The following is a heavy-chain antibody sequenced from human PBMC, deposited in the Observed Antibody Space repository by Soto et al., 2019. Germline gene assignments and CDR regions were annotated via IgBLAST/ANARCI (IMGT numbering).Heavy chain of an antibody. Sequence: ASVKVSCKASGYTFTSYYMHWVRQAPGQGLEWVGIINPSGGSTSYAQKFQGRVTMTRDTSTSTVYMELSSLRSEDTAVYYCAREPKSNWFDPWGQGTLVTVSS. CDR3: AREPKSNWFDP. CDR1: GYTFTSYY. V-gene: IGHV1-46*03. CDR2: INPSGGST. J-gene: IGHJ5*02.